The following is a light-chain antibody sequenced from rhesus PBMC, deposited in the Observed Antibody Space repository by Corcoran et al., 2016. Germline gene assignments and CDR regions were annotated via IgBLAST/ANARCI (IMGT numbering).Light chain of an antibody. V-gene: IGKV1-22*01. CDR1: QSISTW. CDR2: KAS. CDR3: QQYSSGLT. Sequence: DIQMTQSPSSLSASVGDTVTITCRASQSISTWLAWYQQKPGKAPNLLIYKASTLQSGVPSRFSGSGSGTDFTFIITSLQSEDFATYYCQQYSSGLTFGPGTKLDVK. J-gene: IGKJ3*01.